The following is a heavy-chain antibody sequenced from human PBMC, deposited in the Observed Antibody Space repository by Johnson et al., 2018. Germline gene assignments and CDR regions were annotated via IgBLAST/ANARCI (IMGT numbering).Heavy chain of an antibody. CDR2: IWSNGINK. V-gene: IGHV3-33*01. CDR3: VRERAPFDAFDI. CDR1: GFTFSTYG. Sequence: QVQLVQSGGGVVQPGRSLTLSCTASGFTFSTYGMHWVRQAPGRGLEWVAVIWSNGINKYYADSVKGRFTISRDNSENTLFLQLNSLRAEDTAVYFCVRERAPFDAFDIWGQGTMVTVSS. J-gene: IGHJ3*02.